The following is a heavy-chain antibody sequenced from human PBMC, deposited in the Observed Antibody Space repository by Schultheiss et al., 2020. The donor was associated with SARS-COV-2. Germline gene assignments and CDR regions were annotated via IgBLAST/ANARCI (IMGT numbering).Heavy chain of an antibody. D-gene: IGHD4-17*01. Sequence: SETLSLTCAVYGGSFSDYYWSWIRQPPGKGLEWIGEINRSGSTNYNPSLKSRVTISVDTSKNQFSLKLSSVTAADTAVYYCARDGYGDYDYYYYGMDVWGQGTTVTVSS. CDR3: ARDGYGDYDYYYYGMDV. CDR2: INRSGST. CDR1: GGSFSDYY. J-gene: IGHJ6*02. V-gene: IGHV4-34*01.